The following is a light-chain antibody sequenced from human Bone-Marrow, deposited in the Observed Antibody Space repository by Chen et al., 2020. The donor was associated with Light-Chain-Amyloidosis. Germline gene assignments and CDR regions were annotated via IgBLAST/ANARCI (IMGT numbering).Light chain of an antibody. V-gene: IGLV2-14*01. CDR1: SNDVGADNH. J-gene: IGLJ1*01. CDR3: SSYTITNTLI. CDR2: EVT. Sequence: QSALTQSSSVSRSPGQSITISCTRTSNDVGADNHVSLYQQHPDKATKLMIDEVTNPPSWVPDRISGSKAENTASLTISGIQTEDESDYFFSSYTITNTLIFGSGTRVTGL.